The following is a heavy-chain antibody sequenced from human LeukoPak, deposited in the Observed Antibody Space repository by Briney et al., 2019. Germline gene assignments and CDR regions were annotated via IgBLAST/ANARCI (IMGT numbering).Heavy chain of an antibody. Sequence: SETLSLTCTVSGYSISSGYYWGWIRQPPGKGLEWIGSIYHSGSTYYNPSLKSRVTISVDTSKNQFSLKLSSVTAADTAVYYCARDRSSGWLEVEAFDIWGQGTMVTVSS. D-gene: IGHD6-19*01. J-gene: IGHJ3*02. CDR1: GYSISSGYY. V-gene: IGHV4-38-2*02. CDR2: IYHSGST. CDR3: ARDRSSGWLEVEAFDI.